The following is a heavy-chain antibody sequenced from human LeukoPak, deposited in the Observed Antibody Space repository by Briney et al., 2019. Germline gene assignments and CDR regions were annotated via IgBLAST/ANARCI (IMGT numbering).Heavy chain of an antibody. V-gene: IGHV3-21*01. CDR2: ISSSSSYI. J-gene: IGHJ6*03. CDR1: GFTFSSYA. CDR3: AREYCSSTSCYMDV. D-gene: IGHD2-2*01. Sequence: PGGSLRLSCAASGFTFSSYAMSWVRQAPGKGLEWVSSISSSSSYIYYADSVKGRFTISRDNAKNSLYLQMNSLRAEDTAVYYCAREYCSSTSCYMDVWGKGTTVTVSS.